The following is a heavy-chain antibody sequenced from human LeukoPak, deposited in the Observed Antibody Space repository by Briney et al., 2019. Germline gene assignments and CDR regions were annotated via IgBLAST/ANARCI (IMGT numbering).Heavy chain of an antibody. D-gene: IGHD3-10*01. Sequence: HPGGSLRLSCAASGFTFSSYAMSWVRQAPGKGLEWVSAISSSGGSTYYADSVKGRFTISRDNSKNTLYLQMNSLRAEDTAVYYCAKAYYGSGSDLDYWGQGTLVTVSS. V-gene: IGHV3-23*01. CDR2: ISSSGGST. CDR3: AKAYYGSGSDLDY. CDR1: GFTFSSYA. J-gene: IGHJ4*02.